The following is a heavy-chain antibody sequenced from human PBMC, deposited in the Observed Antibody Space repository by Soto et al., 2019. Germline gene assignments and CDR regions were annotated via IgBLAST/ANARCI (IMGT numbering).Heavy chain of an antibody. CDR2: ISSSGSTI. CDR3: ARDPREYYFDY. Sequence: TGGALRLSCAASGFTFSDYYMSWVRQAPGKGLEWVSYISSSGSTIYYADSVKGRFTISRDNAKNSLYLQMNSLRAEDTAVYYCARDPREYYFDYWGQGTLVTVSS. J-gene: IGHJ4*02. CDR1: GFTFSDYY. V-gene: IGHV3-11*01.